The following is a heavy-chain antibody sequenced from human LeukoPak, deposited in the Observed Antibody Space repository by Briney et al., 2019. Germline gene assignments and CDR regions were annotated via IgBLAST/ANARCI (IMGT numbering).Heavy chain of an antibody. D-gene: IGHD3-22*01. CDR3: AKAPRYYYDSSGYPYYFDY. V-gene: IGHV3-53*01. J-gene: IGHJ4*02. CDR2: IYSGGAT. CDR1: GFTVNRTY. Sequence: AGGSLRLSCAASGFTVNRTYMSWVRQAPGRGLEWVSVIYSGGATYYSDSVKGRFTISRDNSKNTLYLQMNSLRAEDTAVYYCAKAPRYYYDSSGYPYYFDYWGQGTLVTVSS.